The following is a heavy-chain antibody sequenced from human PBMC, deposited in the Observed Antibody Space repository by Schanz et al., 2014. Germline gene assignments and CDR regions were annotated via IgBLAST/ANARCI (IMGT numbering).Heavy chain of an antibody. Sequence: EVQLLESGGGLVQPGGSLRLSCLASGFAFSSFAMTWVRQAPGKGLEWVSGITGASDHIDYAESVKGRFTISRDNSKNTLYLQMNSLRPGDTAVYYCARESSNDIVLVPGAVFDHWGQGILVTVSS. D-gene: IGHD2-2*01. CDR3: ARESSNDIVLVPGAVFDH. V-gene: IGHV3-23*01. CDR1: GFAFSSFA. CDR2: ITGASDHI. J-gene: IGHJ4*02.